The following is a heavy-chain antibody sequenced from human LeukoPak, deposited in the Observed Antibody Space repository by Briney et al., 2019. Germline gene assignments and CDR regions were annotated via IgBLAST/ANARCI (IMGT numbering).Heavy chain of an antibody. CDR3: GRSQNYNDSSGYSY. D-gene: IGHD3-22*01. CDR1: GFTFNDYY. Sequence: SLRLFCATSGFTFNDYYMSWIRQARGKGLEGVSNIRSGGSTIKYAESVKGRLNVSRDNAKKSLYLQMNSLRAEDTAVYYCGRSQNYNDSSGYSYWGQGTLVTVPS. J-gene: IGHJ4*02. V-gene: IGHV3-11*04. CDR2: IRSGGSTI.